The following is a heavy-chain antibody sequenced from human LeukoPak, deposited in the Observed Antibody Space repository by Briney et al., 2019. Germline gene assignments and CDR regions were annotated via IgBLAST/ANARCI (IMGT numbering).Heavy chain of an antibody. V-gene: IGHV3-9*01. CDR3: VKDMGIWDNWKTSDPFDI. J-gene: IGHJ3*02. CDR2: ISWNSVNR. CDR1: EFTFDDYG. D-gene: IGHD1-1*01. Sequence: GRSLRLSCAAFEFTFDDYGMHWVRQAPGKGLEWVSGISWNSVNRAYADSVKGRFTISRDNAKNSLYLQMNSLRPEDTAMYYCVKDMGIWDNWKTSDPFDIWGHGTMVTVSS.